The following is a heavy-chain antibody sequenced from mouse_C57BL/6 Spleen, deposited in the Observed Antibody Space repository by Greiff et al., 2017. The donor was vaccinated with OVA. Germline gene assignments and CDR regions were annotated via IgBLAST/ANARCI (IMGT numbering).Heavy chain of an antibody. V-gene: IGHV2-6-1*01. CDR2: IWSDGST. CDR1: GFSLTSYG. J-gene: IGHJ4*01. Sequence: VHLVESGPGLVAPSQSLSITCTVSGFSLTSYGVHWVRQPPGKGLEWLVVIWSDGSTTYNSALKSRLSISKDNSKSQVFLKMNSLQTDDTAMYYCARHEKLRDYAMDYWGQGTSVTVSS. CDR3: ARHEKLRDYAMDY.